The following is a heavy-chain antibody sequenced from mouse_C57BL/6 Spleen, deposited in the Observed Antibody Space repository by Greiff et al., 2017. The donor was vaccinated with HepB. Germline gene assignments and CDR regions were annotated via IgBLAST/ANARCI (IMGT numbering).Heavy chain of an antibody. D-gene: IGHD1-1*01. V-gene: IGHV1-85*01. CDR3: ARDYYGSSYGYYAMDY. CDR2: IYPRDGST. J-gene: IGHJ4*01. Sequence: VQLQQSGPELVKPGASVKLSCKASGYTFTSYDINWVKQRPGQGLEWIGWIYPRDGSTKYNEKFKGKATLTVDTSSSTAYMELHSLTSEDSAVYFCARDYYGSSYGYYAMDYWGQGTSVTVSS. CDR1: GYTFTSYD.